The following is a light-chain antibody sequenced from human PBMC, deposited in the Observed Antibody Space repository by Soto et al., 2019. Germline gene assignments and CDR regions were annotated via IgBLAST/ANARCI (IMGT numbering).Light chain of an antibody. CDR3: HQTYSSPRT. CDR2: EAS. J-gene: IGKJ3*01. V-gene: IGKV1-39*01. CDR1: QTVHAF. Sequence: DIHMTQSPSSLSASVGDTVTITCRASQTVHAFSSWYQHKSDRAPSLLIYEASTLHTGVPSRFSGSGSGTDFTLTIDGLQPEDFATYYCHQTYSSPRTFGPGTKL.